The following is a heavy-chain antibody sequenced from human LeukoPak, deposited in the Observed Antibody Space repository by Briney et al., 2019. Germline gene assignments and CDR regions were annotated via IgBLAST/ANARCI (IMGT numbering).Heavy chain of an antibody. J-gene: IGHJ3*02. CDR1: GYTFTDYY. CDR3: ARDYNFDSSPYDDGLDI. D-gene: IGHD3-22*01. Sequence: ASVKVSCKASGYTFTDYYIHWVRRAPGQGLEWMGGIIPVFHTAKYAQNFQDRLTITTDESTDTVYMELSSLRSEDTAVYYCARDYNFDSSPYDDGLDIWGQGTMVTVSS. V-gene: IGHV1-69*05. CDR2: IIPVFHTA.